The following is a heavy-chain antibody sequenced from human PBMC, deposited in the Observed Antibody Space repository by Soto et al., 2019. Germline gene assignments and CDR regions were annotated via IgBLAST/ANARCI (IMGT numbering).Heavy chain of an antibody. J-gene: IGHJ4*02. CDR2: ISYDGSNK. V-gene: IGHV3-30*18. D-gene: IGHD5-12*01. Sequence: QVQLVESGGGVVQPGRSLRLSCAASGFTFSSYGMHWVRQAPGKGLEWVAVISYDGSNKYYADSVKGRFTISRDNSKNTLYLQMNSLRAEDTAVYYCAKDLGSGYDAYYFDYWGQGTLVTGSS. CDR1: GFTFSSYG. CDR3: AKDLGSGYDAYYFDY.